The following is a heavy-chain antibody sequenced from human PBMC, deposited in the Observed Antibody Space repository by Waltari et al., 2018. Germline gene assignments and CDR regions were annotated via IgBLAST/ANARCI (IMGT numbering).Heavy chain of an antibody. CDR3: ARDRMSDTWFDP. J-gene: IGHJ5*02. CDR2: IYTSGST. V-gene: IGHV4-4*07. Sequence: QVQLQESGPGLVKPSETLSLTCTVSGGSISSYYWSWIRQPAGKGLEWIGRIYTSGSTNSTPSLKRRVTMAVDTSKNQFSLKLSSVTAADTAVYYCARDRMSDTWFDPWGQGTLVTVSS. CDR1: GGSISSYY.